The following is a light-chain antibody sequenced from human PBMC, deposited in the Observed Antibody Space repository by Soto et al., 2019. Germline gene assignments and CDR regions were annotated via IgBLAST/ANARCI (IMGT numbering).Light chain of an antibody. CDR3: IQALQSPIT. Sequence: DVVMTQSPLSLPVTPGEPASISCRSSQSLLHSNGYNYLDSYLQKPGQSPQLLIYLGSNRASGDADRFSGSGSGTDFTLKLSRVEAEDVAVYYCIQALQSPITFCPGTKLDIK. J-gene: IGKJ3*01. CDR1: QSLLHSNGYNY. CDR2: LGS. V-gene: IGKV2-28*01.